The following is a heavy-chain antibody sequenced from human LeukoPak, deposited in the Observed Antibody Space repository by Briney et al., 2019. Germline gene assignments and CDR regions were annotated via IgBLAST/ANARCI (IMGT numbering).Heavy chain of an antibody. Sequence: PGGSPRLSCAASGFTFSSYSMNWVRQAPGKGLEWVSSISSSSSYIYYADSVKGRFTISRDNAKNSLYLQMNSLRAEDTAVYYCARGGLRLRYFDWLSSWFDPWGQGTLVTVSS. CDR2: ISSSSSYI. D-gene: IGHD3-9*01. J-gene: IGHJ5*02. CDR1: GFTFSSYS. V-gene: IGHV3-21*01. CDR3: ARGGLRLRYFDWLSSWFDP.